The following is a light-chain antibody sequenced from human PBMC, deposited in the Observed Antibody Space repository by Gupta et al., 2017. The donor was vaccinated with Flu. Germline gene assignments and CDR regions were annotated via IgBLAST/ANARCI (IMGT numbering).Light chain of an antibody. J-gene: IGLJ1*01. CDR1: MLGDKF. CDR3: QAWDSGIGV. Sequence: SYELTQPASVSVSPGQTASITCSGDMLGDKFASWYHQRPGQSPVLLIYKHTKRPSGIPDRFSGSGSGTTATLTIPGAQTTDEDDYYWQAWDSGIGVFGAGTKVIVL. CDR2: KHT. V-gene: IGLV3-1*01.